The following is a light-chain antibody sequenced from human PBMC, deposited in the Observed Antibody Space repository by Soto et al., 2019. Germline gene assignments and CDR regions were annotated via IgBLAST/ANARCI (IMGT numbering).Light chain of an antibody. CDR2: KAS. CDR1: QSISSW. Sequence: IPVALSPSALCRTGGERGSSSWRASQSISSWLAWYQQKPGKAPKLLIYKASLLESGVPSRFSGSGSGTDFTLTLRSLQPDDFATYYCLHHHNYPCTFGQGTKVDIK. J-gene: IGKJ2*02. V-gene: IGKV1-5*03. CDR3: LHHHNYPCT.